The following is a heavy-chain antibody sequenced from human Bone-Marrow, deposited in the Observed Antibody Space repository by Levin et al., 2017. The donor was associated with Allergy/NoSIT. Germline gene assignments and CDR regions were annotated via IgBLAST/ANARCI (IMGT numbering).Heavy chain of an antibody. CDR1: GFRFRDHS. V-gene: IGHV3-33*01. J-gene: IGHJ4*02. Sequence: LSLTCVASGFRFRDHSMHWVRQAPGKGLEWVGIIWYDGTNKYYADSVKGRFTISRDNSKNTLYLQLNSLRAEDTAMYYCARDLDTSELFDSWGQGTLVTVAS. D-gene: IGHD3-22*01. CDR2: IWYDGTNK. CDR3: ARDLDTSELFDS.